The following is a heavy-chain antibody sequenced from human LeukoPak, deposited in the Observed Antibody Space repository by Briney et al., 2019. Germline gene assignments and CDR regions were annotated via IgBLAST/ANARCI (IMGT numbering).Heavy chain of an antibody. CDR1: GFTFSGSA. V-gene: IGHV3-73*01. Sequence: GGSLRLSCAASGFTFSGSAMHWVRQASGKGLEWVGRIGSKTNNYATAFAASVKGRFTISRDDSKNTAYLQMNSLKTEDTAVYYCTRERDGDGYNSDWGQGTLVTVSS. D-gene: IGHD5-24*01. J-gene: IGHJ4*02. CDR3: TRERDGDGYNSD. CDR2: IGSKTNNYAT.